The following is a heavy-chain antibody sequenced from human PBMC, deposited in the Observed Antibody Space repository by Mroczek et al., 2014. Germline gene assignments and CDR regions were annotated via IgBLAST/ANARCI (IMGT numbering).Heavy chain of an antibody. J-gene: IGHJ3*02. CDR3: ARDISSGWYRDAFDI. D-gene: IGHD6-19*01. Sequence: EVQLVETGGGLVKPGGSLRLSCAASGFTFSSYSMNWVRQAPGKGLEWVSSISSSSSYIYYADSVKGRFTISRDNAKNSLYLQMNSLRAEDTAVYYCARDISSGWYRDAFDIWGQGTMVTVSS. CDR1: GFTFSSYS. CDR2: ISSSSSYI. V-gene: IGHV3-21*01.